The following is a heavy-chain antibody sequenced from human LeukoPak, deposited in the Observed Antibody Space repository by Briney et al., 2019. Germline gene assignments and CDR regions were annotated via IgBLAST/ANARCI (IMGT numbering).Heavy chain of an antibody. D-gene: IGHD3-3*01. Sequence: GASVKVSCKASGYTFTNYDMNWVRQATGQGLEWMGWMNPNSGNTGYAQKFQGRVTITRDPSTRTAYMELSSLRSEDTAVYYCAGNFGVVIYYYYYYMDVWGKGTTVTVSS. CDR1: GYTFTNYD. V-gene: IGHV1-8*03. CDR2: MNPNSGNT. CDR3: AGNFGVVIYYYYYYMDV. J-gene: IGHJ6*03.